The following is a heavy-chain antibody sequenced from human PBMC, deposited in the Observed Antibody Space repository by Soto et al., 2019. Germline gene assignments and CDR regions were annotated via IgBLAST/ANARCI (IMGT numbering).Heavy chain of an antibody. D-gene: IGHD3-10*01. CDR2: ISTYNGNT. J-gene: IGHJ4*02. CDR3: ARDASCEELLETNLHC. V-gene: IGHV1-18*01. CDR1: GYTFTSYG. Sequence: QVQLVQSGAEVKKPGASVKVSCKSSGYTFTSYGISWVRQAPGQGLEWMGWISTYNGNTNHAQKLQGRVTRTTDTPPSTAYMELRSLISDDTAVYYCARDASCEELLETNLHCWGQGTLVNVSS.